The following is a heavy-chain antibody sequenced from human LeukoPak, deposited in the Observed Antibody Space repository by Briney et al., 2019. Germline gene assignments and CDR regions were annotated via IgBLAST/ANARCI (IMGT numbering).Heavy chain of an antibody. J-gene: IGHJ4*02. CDR2: ISSISTYT. Sequence: GGSLRLSCAASGFTFSTYGMIWVRQAPGKGPEWVSSISSISTYTHYADAVKGRFTISRDNAKNSLYLQMNSLRAEDTAVYYCAREPMMALDYWGQGTLVTVSS. D-gene: IGHD3-22*01. CDR3: AREPMMALDY. CDR1: GFTFSTYG. V-gene: IGHV3-21*01.